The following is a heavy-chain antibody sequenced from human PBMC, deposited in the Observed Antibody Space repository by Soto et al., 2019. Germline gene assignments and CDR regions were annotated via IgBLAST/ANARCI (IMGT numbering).Heavy chain of an antibody. D-gene: IGHD3-10*01. CDR3: ARATLLVGETIYENYFDY. J-gene: IGHJ4*02. CDR1: GGAFRNSV. V-gene: IGHV1-69*13. Sequence: SVKVCCKASGGAFRNSVVSWVRQAPGQGLEWMGGNIPTFGTTHYAQKFQGRVTIIADESTSTVYMELANLRSDDTAVYYCARATLLVGETIYENYFDYWGQGTMVTVSS. CDR2: NIPTFGTT.